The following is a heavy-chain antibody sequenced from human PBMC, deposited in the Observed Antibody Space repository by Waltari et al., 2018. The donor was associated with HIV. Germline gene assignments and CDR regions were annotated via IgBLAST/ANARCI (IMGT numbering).Heavy chain of an antibody. CDR3: ARELREAWSGALRDYTGLDV. D-gene: IGHD2-2*02. Sequence: SGDASSHPGGSLRVYCWASDFTVRTHYMYWLRQSPGKGLKWVALMNSGDTTFYTDSVKGRFAVSRDNPQNAMVLEMNDLKVDDTGIYYCARELREAWSGALRDYTGLDVWGRGTTVT. J-gene: IGHJ6*02. CDR2: MNSGDTT. CDR1: DFTVRTHY. V-gene: IGHV3-66*01.